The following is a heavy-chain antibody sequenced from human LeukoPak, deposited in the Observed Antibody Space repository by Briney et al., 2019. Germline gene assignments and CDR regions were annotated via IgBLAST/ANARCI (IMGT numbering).Heavy chain of an antibody. Sequence: GGSLRLSCAASGFTFRSYAMSWVRQAPGKGLELVAGISGTGDDTYYADSVKGRFTTSRDNSKNTLYLQMNSLRAEDTAVYYCAKETRSSEYSKWDHWGQGTLVTVSS. V-gene: IGHV3-23*01. CDR3: AKETRSSEYSKWDH. D-gene: IGHD4-11*01. CDR1: GFTFRSYA. J-gene: IGHJ4*02. CDR2: ISGTGDDT.